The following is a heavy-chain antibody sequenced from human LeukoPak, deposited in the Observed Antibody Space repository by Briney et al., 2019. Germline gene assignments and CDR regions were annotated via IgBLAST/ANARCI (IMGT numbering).Heavy chain of an antibody. CDR2: IYYSGST. Sequence: TPSETLSLTCTVSGGSISSSSYYWGWIRQPPGKGLEWIGSIYYSGSTYYNPSLKSRVTISVDTSKNQFSLKLSSVTAADTAVYYCARVSNAQYDYWGQGTLVTVSS. CDR1: GGSISSSSYY. J-gene: IGHJ4*02. D-gene: IGHD2-21*01. CDR3: ARVSNAQYDY. V-gene: IGHV4-39*01.